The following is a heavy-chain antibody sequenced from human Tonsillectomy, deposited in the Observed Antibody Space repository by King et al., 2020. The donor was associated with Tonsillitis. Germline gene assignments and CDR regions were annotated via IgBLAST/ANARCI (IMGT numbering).Heavy chain of an antibody. V-gene: IGHV3-21*01. D-gene: IGHD3-9*01. CDR1: GFTFGTYV. J-gene: IGHJ3*02. CDR2: ISSAYK. CDR3: ARARDEIVTGYSFGAFDI. Sequence: EVQLVESGGGLVEPGGSLRLSCAASGFTFGTYVMNWVRQAPGKGLEWVSSISSAYKYYADSVWGRFNISRDNARNSLYLQMNSLRVEDTAVYYCARARDEIVTGYSFGAFDIWGQGTTVTVSS.